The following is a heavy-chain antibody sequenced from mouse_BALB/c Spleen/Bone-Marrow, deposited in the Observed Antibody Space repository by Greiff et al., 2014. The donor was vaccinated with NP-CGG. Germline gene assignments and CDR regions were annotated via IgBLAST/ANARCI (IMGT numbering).Heavy chain of an antibody. D-gene: IGHD2-3*01. CDR2: INPSTGYT. Sequence: QVQLQQSGAELAKPGASVEMSCKASGYTFTDYWMHWVKQRPGQGLEWLGYINPSTGYTEYNQKFKDKATLTADKSSSTAYMQLNSLTSEDSAVYYCARFYDGYYPPLDYWGQGTTLTVSS. V-gene: IGHV1-7*01. CDR3: ARFYDGYYPPLDY. J-gene: IGHJ2*01. CDR1: GYTFTDYW.